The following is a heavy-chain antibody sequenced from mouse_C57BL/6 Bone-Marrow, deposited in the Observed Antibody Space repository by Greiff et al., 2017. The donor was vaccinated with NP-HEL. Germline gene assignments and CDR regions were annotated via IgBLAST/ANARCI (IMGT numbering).Heavy chain of an antibody. V-gene: IGHV5-9-1*02. CDR2: ISSGGDYI. D-gene: IGHD4-1*02. Sequence: EVKLMESGEGLVKPGGSLKLSCAASGFTFSSYAMSWVRQTPEKRLEWVAYISSGGDYIYYADTVKGRFTISRDNARNTLYLQMSSLKSEDTAMYYCTRDRVSSGTRWYFDVWGTGTTVTVSS. CDR3: TRDRVSSGTRWYFDV. J-gene: IGHJ1*03. CDR1: GFTFSSYA.